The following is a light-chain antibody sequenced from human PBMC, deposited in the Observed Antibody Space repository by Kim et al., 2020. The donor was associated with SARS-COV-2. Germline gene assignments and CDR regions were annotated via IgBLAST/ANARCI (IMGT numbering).Light chain of an antibody. CDR1: QGISSA. J-gene: IGKJ4*01. CDR3: KQFISYPLT. Sequence: ASVGDRVTTACRASQGISSALAWYQQKPGKGPNILIYDASSLESGVPSRFSGSGSGTDFILTISSLQTEDFATYYCKQFISYPLTFGGGTKVDIK. CDR2: DAS. V-gene: IGKV1-13*02.